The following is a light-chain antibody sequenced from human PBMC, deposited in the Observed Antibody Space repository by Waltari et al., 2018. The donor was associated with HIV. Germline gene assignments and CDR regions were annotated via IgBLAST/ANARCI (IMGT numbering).Light chain of an antibody. CDR3: QQYYTHPPT. J-gene: IGKJ1*01. V-gene: IGKV4-1*01. Sequence: DIVMTQSPDSLALSLGERATINCMSSHSISYSSKNKNYLAWYQHKPGQTPKLLIYWASTRHSGVPDRFSGSGSGTDFTLTISSLQSEDVAIYFCQQYYTHPPTFGQGTKVEIK. CDR2: WAS. CDR1: HSISYSSKNKNY.